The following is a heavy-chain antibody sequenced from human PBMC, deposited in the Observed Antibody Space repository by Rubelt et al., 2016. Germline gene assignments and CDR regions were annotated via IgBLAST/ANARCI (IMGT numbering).Heavy chain of an antibody. Sequence: QVQLVQSGAEVKKPGASVKVSCKASGYTFTSYGISWVRQAPGQGLEGMGWISAYNGNTNYAQKLPVRVTMTTVTSTSTANMELRSLRSDDTAVYYCARDLPPFRRYNWNFPLDYWGQGTLVTVSS. D-gene: IGHD1-7*01. V-gene: IGHV1-18*01. CDR3: ARDLPPFRRYNWNFPLDY. CDR1: GYTFTSYG. J-gene: IGHJ4*02. CDR2: ISAYNGNT.